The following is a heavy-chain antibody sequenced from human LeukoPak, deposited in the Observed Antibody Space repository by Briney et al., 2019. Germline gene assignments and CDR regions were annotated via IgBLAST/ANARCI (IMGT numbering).Heavy chain of an antibody. Sequence: ASVKVSCKASGYTFTSYYMHWVRQAPGQGLEWMGIINLSGGSTSYAQKFQGRVTMTRDMSTSTVYMELSSLRSEDTAVYYCARGPEYCTGRSCVLVGIDYWGQGTLVTVSS. D-gene: IGHD2-8*02. J-gene: IGHJ4*02. CDR2: INLSGGST. V-gene: IGHV1-46*01. CDR1: GYTFTSYY. CDR3: ARGPEYCTGRSCVLVGIDY.